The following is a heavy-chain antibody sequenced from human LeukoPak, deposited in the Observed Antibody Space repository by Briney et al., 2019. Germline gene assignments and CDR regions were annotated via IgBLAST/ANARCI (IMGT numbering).Heavy chain of an antibody. CDR3: AAQGVFSHGGY. D-gene: IGHD3-16*01. Sequence: GGSLRLSCAASGFSLTSNGMHWVRQAPGKGLEWVAFISHDGNKKYYADSVKGRFTVSRDSSKNTLYLQMNSLRAEDTAVYYCAAQGVFSHGGYWGQGTLVTVSS. J-gene: IGHJ4*02. CDR1: GFSLTSNG. V-gene: IGHV3-30*03. CDR2: ISHDGNKK.